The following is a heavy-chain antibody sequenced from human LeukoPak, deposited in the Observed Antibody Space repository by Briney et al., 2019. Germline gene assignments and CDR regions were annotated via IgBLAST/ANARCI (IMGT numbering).Heavy chain of an antibody. Sequence: ASVKVSCKASGYTFTSYGISWVRQAPGQGLEWMGWISAYNGNTNYAQKLQDRVTMTTDTSTSTAYMELRSLGSDDTAVYYCARCPGIAAAGTGYYYYMDVWGKGTTVTVSS. V-gene: IGHV1-18*01. CDR2: ISAYNGNT. D-gene: IGHD6-13*01. CDR1: GYTFTSYG. CDR3: ARCPGIAAAGTGYYYYMDV. J-gene: IGHJ6*03.